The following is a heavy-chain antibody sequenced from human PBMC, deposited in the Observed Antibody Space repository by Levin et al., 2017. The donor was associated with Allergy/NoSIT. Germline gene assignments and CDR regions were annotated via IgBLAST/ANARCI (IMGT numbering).Heavy chain of an antibody. V-gene: IGHV4-39*01. J-gene: IGHJ4*02. D-gene: IGHD2-2*01. CDR1: GGSISSSNYY. CDR2: IFYSGSS. Sequence: SQTLSLTCTVSGGSISSSNYYWGWIRQPPGKGLEWIGGIFYSGSSYYNPSLQSRVTISVDTSKNQFSLKLSSVTASDTAVYYCARHREDIVVIPAADFDFWGQGALVTVSS. CDR3: ARHREDIVVIPAADFDF.